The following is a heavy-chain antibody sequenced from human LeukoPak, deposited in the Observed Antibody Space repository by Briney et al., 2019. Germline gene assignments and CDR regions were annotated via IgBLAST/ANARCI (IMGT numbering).Heavy chain of an antibody. Sequence: SETLSLTCTVYGGSFGNYYWSWIRQPPGKGLEWIAEINQGGNTNYNPSLRSRVTISLDTSKNQFSLKLSSVSAADTAVYYCAIGPGGYYFDYWGQGTLVTVSS. V-gene: IGHV4-34*01. CDR2: INQGGNT. CDR1: GGSFGNYY. CDR3: AIGPGGYYFDY. D-gene: IGHD3-3*01. J-gene: IGHJ4*02.